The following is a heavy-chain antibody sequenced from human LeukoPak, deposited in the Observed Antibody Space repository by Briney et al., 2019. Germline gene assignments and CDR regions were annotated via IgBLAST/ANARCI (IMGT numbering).Heavy chain of an antibody. Sequence: PSETLSLTCTVSGGSISSYYWSWIRQPPGKGLEWIGYIYYSGSTNYNPSLKSRVTISVDTSKNQFSLKLSSVTAADTAVCYCARGRYCSADICSGGDAFDIWGQGTMVSVSS. J-gene: IGHJ3*02. CDR1: GGSISSYY. CDR2: IYYSGST. D-gene: IGHD2-15*01. CDR3: ARGRYCSADICSGGDAFDI. V-gene: IGHV4-59*01.